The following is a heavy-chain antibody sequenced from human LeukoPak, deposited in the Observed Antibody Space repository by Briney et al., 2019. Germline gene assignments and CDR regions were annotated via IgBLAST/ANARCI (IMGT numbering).Heavy chain of an antibody. Sequence: GGSLRLSCAVSGFTFRNYWMHWVRQARGKGLVWVSRINGDGTVTFYADSVKGRFTISRDNAKNTLFLQMNSLRAEDTAVYYCTPGGGRGTLVTVSS. CDR1: GFTFRNYW. CDR3: TPG. V-gene: IGHV3-74*01. J-gene: IGHJ4*02. CDR2: INGDGTVT. D-gene: IGHD3-10*01.